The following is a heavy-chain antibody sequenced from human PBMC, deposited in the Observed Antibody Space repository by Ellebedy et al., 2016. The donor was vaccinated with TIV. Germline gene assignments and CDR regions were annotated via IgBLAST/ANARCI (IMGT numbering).Heavy chain of an antibody. CDR1: GGSISRYY. D-gene: IGHD3-16*02. CDR2: IYYSGST. Sequence: MPSETLSLTCTVSGGSISRYYWSWIRQPPGKGLEWISYIYYSGSTNYNPSLKSRVTITVDMSKNQFSLKLSSVTAADTAVYYRARSDHVWGSYRLYYFGYWGQGTQVTASS. V-gene: IGHV4-59*01. J-gene: IGHJ4*02. CDR3: ARSDHVWGSYRLYYFGY.